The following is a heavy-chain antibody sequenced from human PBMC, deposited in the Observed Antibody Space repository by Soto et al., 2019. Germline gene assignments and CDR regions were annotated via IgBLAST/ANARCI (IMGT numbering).Heavy chain of an antibody. CDR1: GYSFTSYW. Sequence: GESLKISCKGSGYSFTSYWISWVRQMPGKGLEWMGRIDPSDSYTNYSPSFQGHVTISADKSISTAYLQWSGLKASDTAMYYCARHVNSYSNDYYYGMDVWGQGTTVTVSS. D-gene: IGHD4-4*01. CDR3: ARHVNSYSNDYYYGMDV. V-gene: IGHV5-10-1*01. J-gene: IGHJ6*02. CDR2: IDPSDSYT.